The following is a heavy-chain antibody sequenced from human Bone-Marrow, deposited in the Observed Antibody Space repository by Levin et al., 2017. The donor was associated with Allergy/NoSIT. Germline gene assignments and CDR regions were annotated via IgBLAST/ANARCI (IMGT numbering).Heavy chain of an antibody. CDR2: INHSGDT. D-gene: IGHD3-10*01. V-gene: IGHV4-34*01. CDR3: AGGGYHRGSGSFINYYYYYMDV. J-gene: IGHJ6*03. CDR1: GGSLRGYK. Sequence: SETLSLTCAVYGGSLRGYKWNWIRQPPGKGLQWIGEINHSGDTSYNPSLKSRVIISIDTSRNQFSLRLRPVTAADTAVYYCAGGGYHRGSGSFINYYYYYMDVWDKGTSVTASS.